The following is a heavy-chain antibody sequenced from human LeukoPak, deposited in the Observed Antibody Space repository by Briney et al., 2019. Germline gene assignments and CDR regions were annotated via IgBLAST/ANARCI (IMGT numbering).Heavy chain of an antibody. V-gene: IGHV3-43*02. J-gene: IGHJ1*01. Sequence: PGGSLRLSCAASGFTFDDYAMHWVRQTPGKGLEWISLINRDGDIAYEVDSVKGRFFISRDNARNSLYLHMNSLKTEDTALYYCAAGRPFMKYWGQGTLVTVSS. CDR3: AAGRPFMKY. CDR2: INRDGDIA. CDR1: GFTFDDYA.